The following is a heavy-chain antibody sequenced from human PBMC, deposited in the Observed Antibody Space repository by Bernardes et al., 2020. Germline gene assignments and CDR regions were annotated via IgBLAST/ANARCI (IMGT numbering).Heavy chain of an antibody. CDR3: TRHENDYDSSGYLGY. CDR2: IRSKANSYAT. D-gene: IGHD3-22*01. J-gene: IGHJ4*02. Sequence: GGSLRLSCAASGFTFSGSAMHWVRQASGKGLEWVGRIRSKANSYATAYAASVKGRFTISRDDSKNTAYLQMNSLKTEDTAVYYCTRHENDYDSSGYLGYWGQGTLVTVSS. CDR1: GFTFSGSA. V-gene: IGHV3-73*01.